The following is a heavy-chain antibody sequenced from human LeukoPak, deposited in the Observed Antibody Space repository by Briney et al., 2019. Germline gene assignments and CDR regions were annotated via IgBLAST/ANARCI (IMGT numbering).Heavy chain of an antibody. CDR2: IYSTGRT. CDR1: GFSVSSNY. CDR3: ARVWYGSGSSYYYYYYMDV. V-gene: IGHV3-66*01. D-gene: IGHD3-10*01. J-gene: IGHJ6*03. Sequence: GGSLRLSCTASGFSVSSNYMSWVRQAPGKGLEWVSVIYSTGRTYYADSVKGRFTISRDNSKKTLYLQMNSLRAEDTAVYYCARVWYGSGSSYYYYYYMDVWGKGTTVTISS.